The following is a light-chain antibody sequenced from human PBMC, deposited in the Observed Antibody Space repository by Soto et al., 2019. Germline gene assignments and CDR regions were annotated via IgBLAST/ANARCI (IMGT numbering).Light chain of an antibody. V-gene: IGKV3-20*01. J-gene: IGKJ4*01. CDR3: QQYGSSPT. CDR2: CSS. Sequence: EIVLTQSPGTLSLSPGERATLSCRASQSVSSSYLACYHQKPGQAPKLLIYCSSTMATVIPDRFSGSGSGKDFTLTLSRREPEDFAVYYCQQYGSSPTFGGGTKVEIK. CDR1: QSVSSSY.